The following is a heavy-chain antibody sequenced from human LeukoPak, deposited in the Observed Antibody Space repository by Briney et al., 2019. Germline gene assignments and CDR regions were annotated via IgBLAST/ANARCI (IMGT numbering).Heavy chain of an antibody. Sequence: GGSLRLSCAASGFTFSSYWMYWVRQAPGKGLVWVSRISSDGSGTTYADSVKGRLTISRDNAENTLYLQMNSLRAEDTAMYYCARDRLDGHSDYWGQGTLVTVSS. V-gene: IGHV3-74*01. J-gene: IGHJ4*02. CDR3: ARDRLDGHSDY. D-gene: IGHD5-24*01. CDR2: ISSDGSGT. CDR1: GFTFSSYW.